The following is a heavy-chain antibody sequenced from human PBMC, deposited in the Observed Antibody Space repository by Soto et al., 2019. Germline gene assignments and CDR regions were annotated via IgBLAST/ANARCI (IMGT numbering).Heavy chain of an antibody. D-gene: IGHD6-19*01. J-gene: IGHJ3*02. Sequence: ASVKVSCKASGGTFSSYAISWVRQAPGQGLEWMGGIIPIFGTANYAQKFQGRVTITADESTSTAYMELSSLRSEDTAVYYCARDSSRIAVAGTDYDAFDIWGQGTMVTVSS. CDR2: IIPIFGTA. CDR1: GGTFSSYA. CDR3: ARDSSRIAVAGTDYDAFDI. V-gene: IGHV1-69*13.